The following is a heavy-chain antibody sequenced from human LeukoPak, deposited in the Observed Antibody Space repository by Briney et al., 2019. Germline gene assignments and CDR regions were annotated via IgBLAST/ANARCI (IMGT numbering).Heavy chain of an antibody. J-gene: IGHJ6*03. CDR1: DYSISSGYY. D-gene: IGHD2-21*01. Sequence: SETLSLTCTVSDYSISSGYYWGWIRQPPGKGLEWIGSIYHSGNTYYNPSLKSRVTVSVDTSKNQFSLKLSSVTAADTAVYYCARWAQDWYYYYYMDVWGKGTTVTISS. CDR3: ARWAQDWYYYYYMDV. CDR2: IYHSGNT. V-gene: IGHV4-38-2*02.